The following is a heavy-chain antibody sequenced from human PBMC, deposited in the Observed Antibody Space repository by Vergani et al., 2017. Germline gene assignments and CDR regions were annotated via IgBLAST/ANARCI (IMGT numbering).Heavy chain of an antibody. V-gene: IGHV4-61*02. Sequence: QVQLQESGPGLVKPSQTLSLTCTVSGGSISSGSYYWSWIRQPAGKGLEWIGRIYTSGSTNYNPSLKSRVTISVDTSKNQFSLKLSSVTAADTAVYYCARMTRMGGVRNNWFDPWGQGTLVTVSS. CDR3: ARMTRMGGVRNNWFDP. J-gene: IGHJ5*02. D-gene: IGHD3-16*01. CDR2: IYTSGST. CDR1: GGSISSGSYY.